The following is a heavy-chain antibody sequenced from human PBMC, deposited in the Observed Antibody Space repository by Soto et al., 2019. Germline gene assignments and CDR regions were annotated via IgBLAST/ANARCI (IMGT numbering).Heavy chain of an antibody. CDR2: MYHSGST. Sequence: QLHLQESGPGLVKPSETLSLTCTVSGGSVSSSGSHYWGWIRQPPGQGLEWIGSMYHSGSTYYNPSLKSRVTISVDTSKNQVSLELNSVTAADTAIYYCARAPDSWGQGTLVTVSS. CDR1: GGSVSSSGSHY. V-gene: IGHV4-39*01. CDR3: ARAPDS. J-gene: IGHJ5*01.